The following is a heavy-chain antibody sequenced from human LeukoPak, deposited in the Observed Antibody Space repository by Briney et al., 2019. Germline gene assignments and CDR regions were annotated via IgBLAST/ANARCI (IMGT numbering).Heavy chain of an antibody. V-gene: IGHV4-59*12. CDR3: ARDARDIVVVPAAIRGWNWFDP. CDR1: GGSISSYY. Sequence: SETLSLTCTVSGGSISSYYWSWIRQPPGKGLEWIGYIYYSGSTNYNPSLKSRVTVSVDTSKNQFSLKLSSVTAADTAVYYCARDARDIVVVPAAIRGWNWFDPWGQGTLVTVSS. J-gene: IGHJ5*02. D-gene: IGHD2-2*01. CDR2: IYYSGST.